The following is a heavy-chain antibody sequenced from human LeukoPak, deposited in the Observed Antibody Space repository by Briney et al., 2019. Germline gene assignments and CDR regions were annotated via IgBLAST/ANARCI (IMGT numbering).Heavy chain of an antibody. Sequence: ASVKVSCKASGYPFTTYDIHWVRQATGQGLEWMGWMNPNSANTGYAQRFQGRVAMTRDTSINTAYLDLSSLRSDDTAVYYCTRGEVLDTSGYFYAFDIWGQGTVVTVSS. CDR3: TRGEVLDTSGYFYAFDI. D-gene: IGHD3-22*01. V-gene: IGHV1-8*01. CDR1: GYPFTTYD. CDR2: MNPNSANT. J-gene: IGHJ3*02.